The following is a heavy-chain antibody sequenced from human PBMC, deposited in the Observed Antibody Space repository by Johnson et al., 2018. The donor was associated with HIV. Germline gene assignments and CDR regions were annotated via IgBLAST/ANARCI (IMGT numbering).Heavy chain of an antibody. CDR1: DFTVGSIY. Sequence: QVQLVESGGGLVQPGGSLRLSCAASDFTVGSIYMSWVRQAPGKGLEWVAVISYDGSNKYYADSVKGRFTISRDNARNKLYLQMNSLRAEDTAVYYCAREQELRFFDWLPHRNDALDLWGQGTMVTVSS. CDR2: ISYDGSNK. V-gene: IGHV3-30-3*01. D-gene: IGHD3-9*01. J-gene: IGHJ3*01. CDR3: AREQELRFFDWLPHRNDALDL.